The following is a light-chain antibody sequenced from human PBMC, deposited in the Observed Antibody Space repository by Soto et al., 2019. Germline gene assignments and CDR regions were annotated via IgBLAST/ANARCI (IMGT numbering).Light chain of an antibody. CDR2: GNS. CDR3: KSYDRSLSDHV. J-gene: IGLJ1*01. Sequence: QPVLTQPPSVSGAPGQRVTISCTGSSSNIGAGYDVHWYQQLPGTAPKLLIYGNSNRPSGVPDRFSGSKSGTSASLAITGLQAEDEADYYCKSYDRSLSDHVFGTGTKVTVL. CDR1: SSNIGAGYD. V-gene: IGLV1-40*01.